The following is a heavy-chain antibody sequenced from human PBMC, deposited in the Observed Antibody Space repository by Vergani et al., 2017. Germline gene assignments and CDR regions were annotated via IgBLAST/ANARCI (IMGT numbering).Heavy chain of an antibody. Sequence: QVQLVQSGAEVKKPGSSVKVSCKASGGTFSSYTISWVRQAPGQGLEWMGRIIPILGIANYAQKFQGRVTITADKSTSTAYMELSSLRSEDTAVYYCARSSVSSSPSENDGMDVWGQGTTVTVSS. V-gene: IGHV1-69*02. CDR1: GGTFSSYT. D-gene: IGHD6-6*01. CDR3: ARSSVSSSPSENDGMDV. J-gene: IGHJ6*02. CDR2: IIPILGIA.